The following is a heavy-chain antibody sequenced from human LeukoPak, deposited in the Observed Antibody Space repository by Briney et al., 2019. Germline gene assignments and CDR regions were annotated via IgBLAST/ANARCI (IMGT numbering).Heavy chain of an antibody. CDR3: AKFETTVTTSFAY. J-gene: IGHJ4*02. D-gene: IGHD4-17*01. CDR2: ISGGGGST. V-gene: IGHV3-23*01. Sequence: GGSLRLSCAASGFTFSSYGMSWVRQAPGKGLEWVSAISGGGGSTYYADSVKGRFTISRDNSKNTLYLQMNSLRAEDTAVYYCAKFETTVTTSFAYWGQGTLVTVSS. CDR1: GFTFSSYG.